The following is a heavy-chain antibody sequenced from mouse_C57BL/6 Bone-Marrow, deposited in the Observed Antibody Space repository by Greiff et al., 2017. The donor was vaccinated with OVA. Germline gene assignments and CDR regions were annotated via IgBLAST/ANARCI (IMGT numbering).Heavy chain of an antibody. CDR1: GYAFSSSW. V-gene: IGHV1-82*01. D-gene: IGHD4-1*02. J-gene: IGHJ3*01. Sequence: QVQLQQSGPELVKPGASVKISCTASGYAFSSSWMNWVKQRPGKGLEWIGRIYPGDGDTNYNGKFKGKATLTADKSSSTAYMQLSSLTSEDSAVYFCARSNWAWFAYWGQGTLVTVSA. CDR2: IYPGDGDT. CDR3: ARSNWAWFAY.